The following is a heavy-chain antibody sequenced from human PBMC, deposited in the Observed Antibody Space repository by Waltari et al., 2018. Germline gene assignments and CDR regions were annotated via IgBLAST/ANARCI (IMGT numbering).Heavy chain of an antibody. CDR1: GFTFSSYG. D-gene: IGHD2-21*02. J-gene: IGHJ4*02. CDR3: AKDPPKTGGNSRGED. Sequence: QVQLVESGGGVVQPGGSLRLSCAASGFTFSSYGMHGVRRAPGKGLEGVAFIRYDGSNKYYADSVKGRFTISRDNSKNTLYLQMNSLRAEDTAVYYCAKDPPKTGGNSRGEDWGQGTLVTVSS. CDR2: IRYDGSNK. V-gene: IGHV3-30*02.